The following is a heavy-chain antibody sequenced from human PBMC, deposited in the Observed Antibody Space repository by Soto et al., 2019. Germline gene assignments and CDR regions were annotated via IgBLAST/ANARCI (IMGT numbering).Heavy chain of an antibody. J-gene: IGHJ4*02. CDR1: GGSIRSYY. Sequence: QVQLQESGPGLVKPSETLSLTCTVSGGSIRSYYWSWIRQPPGKGLEWIGYIYYSGSTNYNPSLKSRVTISVDPSKNQFSLKLSSVTAADTAVYYCARRYGGNFDYWGQGTLVTVSS. CDR3: ARRYGGNFDY. V-gene: IGHV4-59*01. D-gene: IGHD3-16*01. CDR2: IYYSGST.